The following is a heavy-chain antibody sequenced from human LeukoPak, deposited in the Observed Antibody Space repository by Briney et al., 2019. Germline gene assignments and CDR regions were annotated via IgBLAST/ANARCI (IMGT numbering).Heavy chain of an antibody. CDR3: AKSRGVYAILSAFDI. D-gene: IGHD2-8*01. CDR1: GFTFNSYA. J-gene: IGHJ3*02. Sequence: GGSLRLSCAASGFTFNSYAMSWVRQAPGKGLEWVAAISGIGGRTYYADSVKGRFTISRDNSKNTLYLRMNSLRAEDTAVYYCAKSRGVYAILSAFDIWGQGTMVTVSS. CDR2: ISGIGGRT. V-gene: IGHV3-23*01.